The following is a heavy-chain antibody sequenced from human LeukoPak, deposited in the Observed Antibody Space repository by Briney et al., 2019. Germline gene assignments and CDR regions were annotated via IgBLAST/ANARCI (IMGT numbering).Heavy chain of an antibody. Sequence: PGRSLRLSCAASGFTFDDYAMHWVRQAPGKGLEWVSGISWSSGSIGYADPVKGRFTISRDNAKNSLYLQMNSLRAEDTALYYCAKGTTVTSAFGFWGQGTMVTVSS. CDR3: AKGTTVTSAFGF. CDR1: GFTFDDYA. D-gene: IGHD4-17*01. J-gene: IGHJ3*01. CDR2: ISWSSGSI. V-gene: IGHV3-9*01.